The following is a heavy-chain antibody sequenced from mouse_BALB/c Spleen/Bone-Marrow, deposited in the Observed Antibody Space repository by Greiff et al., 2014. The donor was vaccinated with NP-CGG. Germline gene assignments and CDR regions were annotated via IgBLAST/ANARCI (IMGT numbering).Heavy chain of an antibody. CDR3: ASYYGSSYDYFDY. CDR2: IDPENGNT. Sequence: VHLQQPGAELVRPGALVKLSCKASGFNIKDYYMHWVKQRPEQGLEWIGWIDPENGNTIYVPKFQGKASITADTSSNTAYLQLSSLTSEDTAVYYCASYYGSSYDYFDYWGQGTTLTVSS. D-gene: IGHD1-1*01. J-gene: IGHJ2*01. V-gene: IGHV14-1*02. CDR1: GFNIKDYY.